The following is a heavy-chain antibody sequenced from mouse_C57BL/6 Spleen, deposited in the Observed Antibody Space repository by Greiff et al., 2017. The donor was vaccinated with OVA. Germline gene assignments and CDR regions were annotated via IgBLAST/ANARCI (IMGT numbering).Heavy chain of an antibody. V-gene: IGHV14-2*01. D-gene: IGHD1-1*01. J-gene: IGHJ1*03. Sequence: DVKLQESGAELVKPGASVKLSCTASGFNIKDYYMHWVKQRTEQGLEWIGRIDPEDGETKYAPKFQGKATITAYTSSNTAYLQLSSLTSEDTAVYYCAPITTVVATDVWGTGTTVTVSS. CDR1: GFNIKDYY. CDR2: IDPEDGET. CDR3: APITTVVATDV.